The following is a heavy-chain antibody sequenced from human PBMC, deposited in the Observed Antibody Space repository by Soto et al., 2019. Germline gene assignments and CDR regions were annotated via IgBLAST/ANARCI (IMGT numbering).Heavy chain of an antibody. V-gene: IGHV3-23*01. D-gene: IGHD6-19*01. CDR1: GFTFSSYA. CDR2: ISGSGGST. CDR3: AKGPSDWYWYLDY. Sequence: EVQLLESGGGLVQPGGSLRLSCAASGFTFSSYAMSWVRQAPGKGLEWVSAISGSGGSTYYADSVKGRYTISRDKSKNTLSVTKTGRKAEDTAVYYCAKGPSDWYWYLDYWGQGTLVTVSS. J-gene: IGHJ4*02.